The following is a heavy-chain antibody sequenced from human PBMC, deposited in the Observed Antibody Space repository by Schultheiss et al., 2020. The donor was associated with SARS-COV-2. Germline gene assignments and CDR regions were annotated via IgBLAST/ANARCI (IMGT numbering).Heavy chain of an antibody. D-gene: IGHD2-2*02. CDR2: INHSGST. J-gene: IGHJ3*02. V-gene: IGHV4-59*12. CDR1: GGSISSYY. CDR3: ARAHCSSTSCYTPGAFDI. Sequence: SETLSLTCTVSGGSISSYYWSWIRQPPGKGLEWIGEINHSGSTNYNPSLKSRVTISVDTSKNQFSLKLSSVTAADTAVYYCARAHCSSTSCYTPGAFDIWGQGTMVTVSS.